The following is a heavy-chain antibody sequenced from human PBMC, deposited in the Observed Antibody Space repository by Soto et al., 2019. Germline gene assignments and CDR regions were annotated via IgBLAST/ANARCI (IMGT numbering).Heavy chain of an antibody. CDR2: TSGYNGNT. D-gene: IGHD6-13*01. Sequence: GTSVKLTSESCDNTFTYYGSKWLRHAPRQGLDVIGWTSGYNGNTNHAQKFQDRVTMTADTSTRTAYMEVRSLTSDDSAIYFCAAAGGHYFGMDVWGQGTTVTVS. J-gene: IGHJ6*02. CDR3: AAAGGHYFGMDV. V-gene: IGHV1-18*01. CDR1: DNTFTYYG.